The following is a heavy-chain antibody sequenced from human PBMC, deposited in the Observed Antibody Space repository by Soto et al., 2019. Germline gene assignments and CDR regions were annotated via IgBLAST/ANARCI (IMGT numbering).Heavy chain of an antibody. D-gene: IGHD1-1*01. CDR2: ISSSGSTI. Sequence: PGGSLRLSCAASGFTFSSYEMNWVRQAPGKGLEWVSYISSSGSTIYYADSVKGRFTISRDNAKNSLYLQMNSLRAEDTAVYYCARGRPAVQYYYYGMDVWGQGTTVTVSS. CDR3: ARGRPAVQYYYYGMDV. V-gene: IGHV3-48*03. CDR1: GFTFSSYE. J-gene: IGHJ6*02.